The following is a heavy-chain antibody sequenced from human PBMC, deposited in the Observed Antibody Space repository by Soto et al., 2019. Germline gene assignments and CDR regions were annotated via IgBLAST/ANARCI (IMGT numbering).Heavy chain of an antibody. CDR3: AKDQGSSWYEIDY. D-gene: IGHD6-13*01. CDR2: ISGSGGST. Sequence: HPGGSMGLSCAASGFTFRNYAVTGVRQAPGKGLEWVSTISGSGGSTYYADSVKGRFTISRDNSKNTLYLQMNSLRAEDTAVYYCAKDQGSSWYEIDYWGQGTLVTVSS. V-gene: IGHV3-23*01. CDR1: GFTFRNYA. J-gene: IGHJ4*02.